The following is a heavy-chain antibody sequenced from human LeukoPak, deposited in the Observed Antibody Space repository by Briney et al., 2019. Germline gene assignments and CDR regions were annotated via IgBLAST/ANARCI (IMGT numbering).Heavy chain of an antibody. CDR2: IYHSGST. Sequence: SQTLSLTCTVSGGSISSGGYYWSWIRQPPGKGLEWIGYIYHSGSTYYNPSLKSRVTISVDRSKNQFSLKLSSVTAADTAVYYCASHRRKYYDFWSGPFDYWGQGTLVTVSS. V-gene: IGHV4-30-2*01. J-gene: IGHJ4*02. D-gene: IGHD3-3*01. CDR1: GGSISSGGYY. CDR3: ASHRRKYYDFWSGPFDY.